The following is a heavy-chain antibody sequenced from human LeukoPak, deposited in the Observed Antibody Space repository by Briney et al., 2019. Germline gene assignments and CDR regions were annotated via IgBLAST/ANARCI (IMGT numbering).Heavy chain of an antibody. D-gene: IGHD7-27*01. CDR3: ARGANWEMYFDY. V-gene: IGHV4-39*07. CDR2: IYYSGST. Sequence: SETLSLTCTVSGVSISSSSYYWGWIRQPPGKGLEWIGSIYYSGSTYYDPSLKSRVTISVDTSKNQFSLKLSSVTAADTAVYYCARGANWEMYFDYWGQGTLVTVSS. J-gene: IGHJ4*02. CDR1: GVSISSSSYY.